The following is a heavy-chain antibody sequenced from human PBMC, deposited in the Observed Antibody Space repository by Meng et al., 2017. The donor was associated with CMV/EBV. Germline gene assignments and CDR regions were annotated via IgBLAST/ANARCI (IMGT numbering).Heavy chain of an antibody. CDR1: GFTSSSYS. D-gene: IGHD2-2*02. J-gene: IGHJ6*02. Sequence: GGFLRLSCAAPGFTSSSYSMNWVRQPPGKGLGWVSFISISSSDIYYADSVKGRFTISRDNSKNSLYLQMNSLRAEDTAGYYCARDLVEYQLPYGVWDYYYGMDVWGQGTTVTVSS. CDR3: ARDLVEYQLPYGVWDYYYGMDV. CDR2: ISISSSDI. V-gene: IGHV3-21*01.